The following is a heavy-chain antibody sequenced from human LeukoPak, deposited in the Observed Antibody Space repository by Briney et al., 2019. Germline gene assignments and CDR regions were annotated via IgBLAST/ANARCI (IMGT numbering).Heavy chain of an antibody. CDR1: GFTFSSYS. CDR3: ARGGGDDYGDPFTY. V-gene: IGHV3-48*04. J-gene: IGHJ4*02. CDR2: ISSSGSTI. Sequence: PGGSLRLSCAASGFTFSSYSMNWVRQAPGKGLEWVSYISSSGSTIYYADSVKGRFTISRDNAKNSLYLQMNSLRAEDTAVYYCARGGGDDYGDPFTYWGQGTLVTVSS. D-gene: IGHD4-17*01.